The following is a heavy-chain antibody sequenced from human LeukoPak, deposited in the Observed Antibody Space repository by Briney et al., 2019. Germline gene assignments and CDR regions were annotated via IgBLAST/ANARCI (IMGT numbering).Heavy chain of an antibody. Sequence: PGGSLRLSCAASGFTFRNFGFHWVRQAPGKGLEWVAVIYHDGSYKFYADSVKGRFTFSRDNSKNTVFLEMNSLRGEDTAMYYCTRDSTKSFDDWGQGTLVTVSS. J-gene: IGHJ4*02. D-gene: IGHD2/OR15-2a*01. CDR1: GFTFRNFG. V-gene: IGHV3-33*01. CDR3: TRDSTKSFDD. CDR2: IYHDGSYK.